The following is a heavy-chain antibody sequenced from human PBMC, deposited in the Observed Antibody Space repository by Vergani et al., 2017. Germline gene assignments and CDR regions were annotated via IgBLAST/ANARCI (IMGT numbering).Heavy chain of an antibody. CDR3: ARVPYYDSSGYFYWFDP. CDR1: GYTFTGYY. D-gene: IGHD3-22*01. V-gene: IGHV1-2*02. Sequence: QVQLVQSGAEVKKPGASVKVSCKASGYTFTGYYMHWVRQAPGQGLEWMGWINPNSGGTNYAQKFQGRVTMTRDTSISTAYMALSRLRSDDTAVYYCARVPYYDSSGYFYWFDPWGQGTLVTVAS. J-gene: IGHJ5*02. CDR2: INPNSGGT.